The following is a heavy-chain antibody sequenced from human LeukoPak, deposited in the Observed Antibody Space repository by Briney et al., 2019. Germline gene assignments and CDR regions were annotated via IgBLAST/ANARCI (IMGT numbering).Heavy chain of an antibody. CDR1: GFTFSSYG. J-gene: IGHJ5*02. CDR2: ISYDGSNK. D-gene: IGHD5-12*01. Sequence: GRSLRLSCAASGFTFSSYGMHWVRQAPGKGLEWVAVISYDGSNKYYADSVKGRFTISRDNSKNTLYLQMNSLRAEDTAVYYCAKDGAEGGYDFYNWFDPWGQGTLVTVSS. V-gene: IGHV3-30*18. CDR3: AKDGAEGGYDFYNWFDP.